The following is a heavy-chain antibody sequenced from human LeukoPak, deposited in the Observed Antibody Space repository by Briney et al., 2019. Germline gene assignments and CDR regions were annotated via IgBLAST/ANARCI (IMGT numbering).Heavy chain of an antibody. CDR2: LLYNGNT. CDR3: TRRGSGNGGTYAGMDV. J-gene: IGHJ6*02. Sequence: SETLSLTCTVAGGSISSDVHYWDWIRQAPGKGLEWIGSLLYNGNTWYNPSLESRVAISVDTSENQFSLRLTSVNAADTALYFCTRRGSGNGGTYAGMDVWGPGTSVTVSS. V-gene: IGHV4-39*01. CDR1: GGSISSDVHY. D-gene: IGHD1-26*01.